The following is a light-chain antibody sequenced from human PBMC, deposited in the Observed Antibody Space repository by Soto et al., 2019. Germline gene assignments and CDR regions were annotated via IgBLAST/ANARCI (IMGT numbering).Light chain of an antibody. J-gene: IGLJ3*02. V-gene: IGLV2-14*01. CDR2: DVT. Sequence: QSALTQPASVSGSPGQSITLSCTGTSSDVGGYDYVSWYQQYPGKAPKIMIYDVTNRPSGVSNRFSGSKSGNTASLTISGLQTEDEADYYCSSYTSSNTRVVFGGGTQLTVL. CDR1: SSDVGGYDY. CDR3: SSYTSSNTRVV.